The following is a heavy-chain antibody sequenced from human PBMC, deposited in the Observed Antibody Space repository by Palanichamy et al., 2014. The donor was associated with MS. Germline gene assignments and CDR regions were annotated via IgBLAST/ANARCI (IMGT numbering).Heavy chain of an antibody. D-gene: IGHD2-21*02. V-gene: IGHV3-23*01. CDR2: ISGSGDNT. CDR3: AKDRPSTVRGVNWFDP. CDR1: GFTYNTYA. Sequence: EQLLESGGGLAQPGGSLRLSYAASGFTYNTYAMSWVRQAPGKGLEWVSAISGSGDNTFYADSVKGRFTISRDSSKNTLYLQMNSLRADDTAVYYCAKDRPSTVRGVNWFDPWGQGTLVTVSS. J-gene: IGHJ5*02.